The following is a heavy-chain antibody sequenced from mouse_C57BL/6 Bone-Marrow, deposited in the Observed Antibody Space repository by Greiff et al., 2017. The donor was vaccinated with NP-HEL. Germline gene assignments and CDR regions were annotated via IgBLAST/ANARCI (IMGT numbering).Heavy chain of an antibody. J-gene: IGHJ4*01. CDR3: ARGGITTAYYAMDY. D-gene: IGHD1-2*01. Sequence: EVHLVESEGGLVQPGNSMKLTCTASGFTFSDYYMAWFRQVPEKGLEGGANINYDGSSTYYRDSLQSGFIISRDNAKNILYLQMSRLKSEDTATYYCARGGITTAYYAMDYWGQGTSVTVSS. CDR1: GFTFSDYY. V-gene: IGHV5-16*01. CDR2: INYDGSST.